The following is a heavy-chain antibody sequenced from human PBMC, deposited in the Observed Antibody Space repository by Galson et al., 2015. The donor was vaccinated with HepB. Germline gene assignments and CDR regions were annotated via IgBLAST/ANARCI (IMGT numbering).Heavy chain of an antibody. V-gene: IGHV3-7*03. CDR1: GFTFSRYW. J-gene: IGHJ4*02. CDR3: VRGGGRDGYNGDY. D-gene: IGHD5-24*01. Sequence: SLRLSCAASGFTFSRYWMSWVRQAPGKGLEWVGNIKERGSETYFVDSVKGRFTISRDNAKNSLYLQMNSLRAEDTAVYYCVRGGGRDGYNGDYWGQGTLVTVSS. CDR2: IKERGSET.